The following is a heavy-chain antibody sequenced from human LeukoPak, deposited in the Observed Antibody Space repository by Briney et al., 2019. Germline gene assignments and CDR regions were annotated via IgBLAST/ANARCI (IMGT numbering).Heavy chain of an antibody. D-gene: IGHD6-25*01. J-gene: IGHJ4*02. CDR2: MNPNNGDS. CDR3: ARTTSFTASGYDY. CDR1: GYGFTNYH. Sequence: ASGKLSCYASGYGFTNYHINWVRQAPGQGLEWMGWMNPNNGDSGYAQKFQGRVTITRDTSIGTSYMELRSLSSDDTAVDSCARTTSFTASGYDYWGQGTLVTVSS. V-gene: IGHV1-8*03.